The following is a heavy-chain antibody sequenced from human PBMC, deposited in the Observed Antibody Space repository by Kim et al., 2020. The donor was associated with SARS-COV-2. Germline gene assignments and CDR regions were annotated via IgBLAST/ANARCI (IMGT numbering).Heavy chain of an antibody. Sequence: LKSRVTMSVGTSKNQFSLKLSSVTAADTAVYHCARPMWLRYYDPKKAFDIWGQGTMVTVSS. CDR3: ARPMWLRYYDPKKAFDI. J-gene: IGHJ3*02. D-gene: IGHD3-22*01. V-gene: IGHV4-39*01.